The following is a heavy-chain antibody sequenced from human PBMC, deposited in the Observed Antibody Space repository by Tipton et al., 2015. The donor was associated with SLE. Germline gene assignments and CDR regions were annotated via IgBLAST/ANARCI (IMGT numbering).Heavy chain of an antibody. CDR3: AREVEYSYGYFDH. D-gene: IGHD5-18*01. J-gene: IGHJ4*02. Sequence: TLSLTCAVSGYSISSGGYYWSWIRQHPGKGLEWIGYIYYSGSTYYNPSLKSRVTISVDTSKNQFSLKLSSVTAADTAVYYCAREVEYSYGYFDHWGQGTLVTVSS. CDR1: GYSISSGGYY. V-gene: IGHV4-31*11. CDR2: IYYSGST.